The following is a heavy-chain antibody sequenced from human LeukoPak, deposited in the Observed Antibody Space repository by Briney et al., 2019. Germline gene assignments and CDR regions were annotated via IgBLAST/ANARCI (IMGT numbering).Heavy chain of an antibody. V-gene: IGHV3-23*01. CDR1: GFTFSSYA. D-gene: IGHD4-11*01. CDR3: AKCRSGSNYDAFDY. Sequence: GGSLRLSCAASGFTFSSYAMSWVRQAPGKGLEWVSNILSSGDSTYHADSVKGRFTTSRDNSKSTLYLQMNSLRAEDTAVYYCAKCRSGSNYDAFDYWGQGTLVTVPS. CDR2: ILSSGDST. J-gene: IGHJ4*02.